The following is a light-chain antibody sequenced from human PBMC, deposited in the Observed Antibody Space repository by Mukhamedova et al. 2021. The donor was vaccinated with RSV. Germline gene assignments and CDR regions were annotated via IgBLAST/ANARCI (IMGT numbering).Light chain of an antibody. J-gene: IGKJ4*01. CDR3: QQSYSVPVT. V-gene: IGKV1-39*01. Sequence: WYQRRVHGKAPTLLIYTASSLQSGVPSRFSGSGSGKDFTLTISNLQPEDFATYYCQQSYSVPVTFGGGSKLEIK. CDR2: TAS.